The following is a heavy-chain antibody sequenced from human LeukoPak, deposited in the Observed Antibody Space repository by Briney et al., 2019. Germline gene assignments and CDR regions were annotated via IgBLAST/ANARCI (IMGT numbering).Heavy chain of an antibody. Sequence: SETLSLTCTVSGASVSSYYWSWIRQPPGKGLEWIGYIYYSGGTNYNPSLKSRVTISVDTSKNQFSLKLSSVTAADTAVYYCASSKRWLPFDYWGQGTLVTVSS. J-gene: IGHJ4*02. CDR1: GASVSSYY. CDR2: IYYSGGT. D-gene: IGHD5-24*01. V-gene: IGHV4-59*02. CDR3: ASSKRWLPFDY.